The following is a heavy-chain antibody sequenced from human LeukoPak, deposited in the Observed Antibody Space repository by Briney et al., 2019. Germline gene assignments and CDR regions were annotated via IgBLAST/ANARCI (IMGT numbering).Heavy chain of an antibody. CDR3: ARNYDSSGYPLKYYFDY. CDR1: GFTFSSYA. V-gene: IGHV3-30*04. CDR2: ISYDGSNK. D-gene: IGHD3-22*01. J-gene: IGHJ4*02. Sequence: GGSLRLSCAASGFTFSSYAMHWVRQAPGKGLEWVAVISYDGSNKYYADSVKGRFTISRDNSKNTLYLQMNSLRAEDTAVYYCARNYDSSGYPLKYYFDYWGQGTLVTVSS.